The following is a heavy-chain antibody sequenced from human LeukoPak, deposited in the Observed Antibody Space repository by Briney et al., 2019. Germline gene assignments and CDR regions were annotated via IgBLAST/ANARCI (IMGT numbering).Heavy chain of an antibody. J-gene: IGHJ4*02. CDR3: AKSDMVYYYDSSGPDY. D-gene: IGHD3-22*01. Sequence: GGSLRLSCAASGFTVSSNYMTWVRQAPGKGLEWVSVIYSGGSTYYADSLEGRFTISRDNSKNTLYLQMNSLRAEDTAVYYCAKSDMVYYYDSSGPDYWGQGTLVTVSS. V-gene: IGHV3-66*02. CDR1: GFTVSSNY. CDR2: IYSGGST.